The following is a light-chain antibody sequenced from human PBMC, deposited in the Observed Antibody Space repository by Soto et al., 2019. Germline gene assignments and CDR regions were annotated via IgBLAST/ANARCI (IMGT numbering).Light chain of an antibody. CDR2: GAS. CDR1: QSISGA. Sequence: EIVMTQSPSTLSVSTGGRATLSCRASQSISGALAWYQQKPGQAPRLLIYGASSRATGIPDRFSGSGSGTDFTLTIGRLEPEDFAVYYCQHYHGWPITFGQGTRLEI. CDR3: QHYHGWPIT. J-gene: IGKJ5*01. V-gene: IGKV3D-15*01.